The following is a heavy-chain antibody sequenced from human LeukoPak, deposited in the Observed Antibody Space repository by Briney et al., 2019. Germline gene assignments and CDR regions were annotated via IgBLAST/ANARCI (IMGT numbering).Heavy chain of an antibody. CDR3: ARERLAYYYYYYMDV. D-gene: IGHD6-25*01. V-gene: IGHV4-34*01. Sequence: PSETLSLTCAVYGGSFSGYYWSWIRQPPGKGLEWIGEINHSGSTNYNPPLKSRVTISVDTSKNQFSLKLSSVTAADTAVYYCARERLAYYYYYYMDVWGKGTTVTVSS. J-gene: IGHJ6*03. CDR2: INHSGST. CDR1: GGSFSGYY.